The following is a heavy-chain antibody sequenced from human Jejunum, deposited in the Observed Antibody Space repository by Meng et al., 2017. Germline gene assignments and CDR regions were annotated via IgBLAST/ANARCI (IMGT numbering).Heavy chain of an antibody. J-gene: IGHJ4*02. Sequence: QVQPQQWGAGLLKPSETLSLTCAVYGGSFSGHYWTWIRQPPGKGLEWIGEINDSGSTHYNPSLGSRVTISVDTSKSQFSLKLISVTAADTGVYYCVDSKWSANYWGQGTLVTVSS. CDR2: INDSGST. CDR1: GGSFSGHY. CDR3: VDSKWSANY. D-gene: IGHD3-3*01. V-gene: IGHV4-34*01.